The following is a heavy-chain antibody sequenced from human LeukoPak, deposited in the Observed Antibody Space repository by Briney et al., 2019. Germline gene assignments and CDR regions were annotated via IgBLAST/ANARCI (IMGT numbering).Heavy chain of an antibody. J-gene: IGHJ6*02. D-gene: IGHD2-2*01. CDR2: ISAYNGNT. Sequence: ASARVSCKASGYTFTSYGISWVRQAPGQGLEWMGWISAYNGNTNYAQKLQGRVTMTTDTSTSTAYMELRSLRSDDTAVYYCARGGYCSSTSCKSLRYYYGMDVWGQGTTVTVSS. V-gene: IGHV1-18*01. CDR3: ARGGYCSSTSCKSLRYYYGMDV. CDR1: GYTFTSYG.